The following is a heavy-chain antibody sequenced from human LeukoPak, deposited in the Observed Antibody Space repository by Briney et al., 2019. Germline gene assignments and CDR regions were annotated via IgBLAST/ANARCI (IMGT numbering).Heavy chain of an antibody. J-gene: IGHJ3*02. D-gene: IGHD4-17*01. CDR2: IFPGDSEI. Sequence: SGESLKISCKGSGYIFANYWIAWVRQMPGKGLEWMGTIFPGDSEIRYSPSFQGQVTISADRSISTAYLQWSSLEASDTAMFYCARHKDANKFPDYDDPDAFDTWGHGTVVIVSS. CDR1: GYIFANYW. CDR3: ARHKDANKFPDYDDPDAFDT. V-gene: IGHV5-51*01.